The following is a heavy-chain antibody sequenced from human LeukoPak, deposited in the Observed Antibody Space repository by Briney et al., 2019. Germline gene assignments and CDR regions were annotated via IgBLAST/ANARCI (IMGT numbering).Heavy chain of an antibody. V-gene: IGHV5-10-1*01. CDR1: AYSFTTFW. Sequence: GESLKISCKASAYSFTTFWISWVRQMPGKGLEWMGRITPSDSYTNYSPSFRGHVTISADKPITTAYLQWSSLRASDTAMYYCATSSGNNPFDYWGQGTLVTVSS. J-gene: IGHJ4*02. CDR3: ATSSGNNPFDY. D-gene: IGHD1-14*01. CDR2: ITPSDSYT.